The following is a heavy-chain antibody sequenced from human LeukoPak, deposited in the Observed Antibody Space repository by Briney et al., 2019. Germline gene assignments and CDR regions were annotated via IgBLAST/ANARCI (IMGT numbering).Heavy chain of an antibody. V-gene: IGHV1-18*01. CDR1: GYTFTSYG. CDR3: ARASSSSSRGNWFDP. J-gene: IGHJ5*02. CDR2: ISAYNGNT. D-gene: IGHD6-6*01. Sequence: ASVKVSCKASGYTFTSYGISWVRQAPGQGLEWMGWISAYNGNTNYAQKLQGRVTMTTDTSTSTAYKELRSLRSDDTAVCYCARASSSSSRGNWFDPWGQGTLVTVSS.